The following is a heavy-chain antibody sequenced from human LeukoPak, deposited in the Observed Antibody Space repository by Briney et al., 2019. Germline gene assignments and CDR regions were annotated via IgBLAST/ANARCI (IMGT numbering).Heavy chain of an antibody. V-gene: IGHV3-13*01. CDR2: IGTAGDT. CDR1: GFTFSSYD. Sequence: GGSLRLSCAASGFTFSSYDMHWVRQAPGKGLEWVSAIGTAGDTYYPGSVKGRFTNSRENAKNSLYLQMNSLRAGDTAVYYCARGGYGGNSELDYWGQGTLVTVSS. CDR3: ARGGYGGNSELDY. D-gene: IGHD4-23*01. J-gene: IGHJ4*02.